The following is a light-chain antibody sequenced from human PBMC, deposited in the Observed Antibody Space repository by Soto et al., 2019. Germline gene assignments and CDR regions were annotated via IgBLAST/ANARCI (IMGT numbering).Light chain of an antibody. CDR3: QAWGTGIYVV. CDR2: VNSDGSH. Sequence: QLVLTQSPSASASLGASVKLTCTLTSGHSAYAIAWHQQQPEKGPRYLMKVNSDGSHTKGDGIPDRFSGSSSGAERYLTISSLHSEDEADYYCQAWGTGIYVVFGGRTKLTVL. V-gene: IGLV4-69*01. J-gene: IGLJ2*01. CDR1: SGHSAYA.